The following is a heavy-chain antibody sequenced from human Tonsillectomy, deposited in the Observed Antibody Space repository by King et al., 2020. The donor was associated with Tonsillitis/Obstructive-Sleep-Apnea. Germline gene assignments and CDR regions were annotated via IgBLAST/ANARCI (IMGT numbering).Heavy chain of an antibody. CDR2: ISAYNNNT. CDR3: ARDSMRHSYDSSGYYTFDY. V-gene: IGHV1-18*01. D-gene: IGHD3-22*01. J-gene: IGHJ4*02. Sequence: QLVQSGAEVKKPGASVKVSCKASGYTFTSYGISWVRQAPGQGLEWMGWISAYNNNTNYAQRLQARVTMTTDTSTSTAYMDLRSLRSDDAAVYYCARDSMRHSYDSSGYYTFDYWGQGTLVTVSS. CDR1: GYTFTSYG.